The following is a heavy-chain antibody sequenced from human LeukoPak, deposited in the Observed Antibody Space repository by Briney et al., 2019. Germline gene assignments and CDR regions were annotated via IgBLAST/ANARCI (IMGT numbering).Heavy chain of an antibody. CDR2: IIPIFGTA. CDR3: ARANFEAVAGTYRYYGMDV. D-gene: IGHD6-19*01. CDR1: GGTFSSYA. V-gene: IGHV1-69*13. Sequence: GASVKVSCKASGGTFSSYAISWVRQAPGQGLEWMGGIIPIFGTANYAQKFQGRVTITADESTSTVYMDLSSLRFEDTAVYYCARANFEAVAGTYRYYGMDVWGQGTTVTVSS. J-gene: IGHJ6*02.